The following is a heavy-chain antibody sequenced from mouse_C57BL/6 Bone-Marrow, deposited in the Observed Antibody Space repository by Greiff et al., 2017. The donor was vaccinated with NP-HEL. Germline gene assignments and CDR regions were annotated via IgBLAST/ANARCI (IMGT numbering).Heavy chain of an antibody. CDR3: ARHSIYYYGSSRYYAMDY. J-gene: IGHJ4*01. Sequence: VAPSQSLSITCTVSGFSLTSYGVHWVRQPPGKGLEWLVVIWSDGSTTYNSALKSRLSISKDNSKSQVFLKMNSLQTDDTAMYYCARHSIYYYGSSRYYAMDYWGQGTSVTVSS. V-gene: IGHV2-6-2*01. CDR1: GFSLTSYG. D-gene: IGHD1-1*01. CDR2: IWSDGST.